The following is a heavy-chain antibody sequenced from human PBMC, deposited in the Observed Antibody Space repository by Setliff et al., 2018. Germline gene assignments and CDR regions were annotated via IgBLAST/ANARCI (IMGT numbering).Heavy chain of an antibody. Sequence: SETLSLTCIASGASINSSTFFWGWIRQPPGKGLEWIGSIYYSGTTYYNPSARSRVTISVDTSKNQFSLKLSSVTAADTAVYFCARRPYQHYDSSGYSVNYYMDVWGKGTTVTVSS. CDR2: IYYSGTT. CDR1: GASINSSTFF. D-gene: IGHD3-22*01. J-gene: IGHJ6*03. V-gene: IGHV4-39*01. CDR3: ARRPYQHYDSSGYSVNYYMDV.